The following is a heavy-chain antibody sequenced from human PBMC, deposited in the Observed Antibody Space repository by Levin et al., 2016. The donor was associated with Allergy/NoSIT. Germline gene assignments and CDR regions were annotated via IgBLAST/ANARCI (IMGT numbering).Heavy chain of an antibody. D-gene: IGHD6-6*01. CDR3: ARYSSSSLFEYYYYGMDV. CDR2: ISYDGSNK. Sequence: WIRQPPGKGLEWVAVISYDGSNKYYADSVKGRFTISRDNSKNTLYLQMNSLRAEDTAVYYCARYSSSSLFEYYYYGMDVWGQGTTVTVSS. J-gene: IGHJ6*02. V-gene: IGHV3-30*03.